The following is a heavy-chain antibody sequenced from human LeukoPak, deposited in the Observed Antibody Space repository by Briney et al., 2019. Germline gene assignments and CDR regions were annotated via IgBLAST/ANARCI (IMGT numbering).Heavy chain of an antibody. CDR1: GFTFSDYY. Sequence: GGSPRLSCAASGFTFSDYYMTWIRQAPGKGLEWVSCISSSGSTIFYADSVKGRFTISRDNAKSSLFLQMNSLRAEDTAVYYCARVNRVTAIQELDYWGQGTLVTVSS. CDR2: ISSSGSTI. D-gene: IGHD2-21*02. J-gene: IGHJ4*02. V-gene: IGHV3-11*01. CDR3: ARVNRVTAIQELDY.